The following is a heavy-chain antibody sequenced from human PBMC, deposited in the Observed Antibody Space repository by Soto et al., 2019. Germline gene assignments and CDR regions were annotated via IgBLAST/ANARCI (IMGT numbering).Heavy chain of an antibody. CDR3: ARESGDILTGYYVFDY. CDR1: GYTFTSYG. V-gene: IGHV1-18*01. CDR2: ISAYNGNT. Sequence: GSVKVSCKASGYTFTSYGISWVRQAPGQGLEWMGWISAYNGNTNYAQKLQGRVTMTTDTSTSTAYMELRSLRSDDTAVYYCARESGDILTGYYVFDYWGQGTLVTVSS. J-gene: IGHJ4*02. D-gene: IGHD3-9*01.